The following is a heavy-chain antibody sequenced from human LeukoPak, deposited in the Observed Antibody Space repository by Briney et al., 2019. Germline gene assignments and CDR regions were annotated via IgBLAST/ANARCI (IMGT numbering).Heavy chain of an antibody. CDR2: ITNRGNSK. CDR1: EFTFSSYS. J-gene: IGHJ4*02. CDR3: ARPRSSGYSTFAY. V-gene: IGHV3-48*01. Sequence: PGGSLRLSCAASEFTFSSYSMNWVRQAPGKGLEWVSYITNRGNSKSYADSVKGRFTISRDNTKNSLYLQMNGLRAEDTAVYYCARPRSSGYSTFAYWGQGILVTVSS. D-gene: IGHD3-22*01.